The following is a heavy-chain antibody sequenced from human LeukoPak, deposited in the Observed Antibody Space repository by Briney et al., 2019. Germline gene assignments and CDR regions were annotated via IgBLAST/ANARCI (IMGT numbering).Heavy chain of an antibody. CDR1: GGSISSYY. J-gene: IGHJ4*02. CDR3: ARRRSATQFDY. CDR2: IYYSGST. Sequence: SETLSLTCTVSGGSISSYYWRGIGRPQGKGLEGIGYIYYSGSTNYNPSLKSRVTISVDTSKNQFSLKLSSVTAADTAVYYCARRRSATQFDYWGQGTLVTVSS. V-gene: IGHV4-59*13. D-gene: IGHD6-25*01.